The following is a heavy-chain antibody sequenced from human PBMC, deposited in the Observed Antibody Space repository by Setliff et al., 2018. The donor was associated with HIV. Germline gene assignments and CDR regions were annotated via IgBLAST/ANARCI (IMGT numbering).Heavy chain of an antibody. CDR2: IFHSGST. CDR3: ARRGASDSYHVFDI. CDR1: GYSISSGYY. V-gene: IGHV4-38-2*02. J-gene: IGHJ3*02. Sequence: SETLSLTCTVSGYSISSGYYWGFIRQPPGKGLEWVGSIFHSGSTYYNPSLKSRVTMSVDTSENQFSLKLSSVTAADTAVYYCARRGASDSYHVFDIWGQRTVVTVSS. D-gene: IGHD2-2*01.